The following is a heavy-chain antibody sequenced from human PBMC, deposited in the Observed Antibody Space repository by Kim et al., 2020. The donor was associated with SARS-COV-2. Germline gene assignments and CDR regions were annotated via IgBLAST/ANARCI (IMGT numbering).Heavy chain of an antibody. D-gene: IGHD3-10*01. V-gene: IGHV3-30*18. CDR3: AKGGDYGSVNYYVGAFDP. CDR1: GFEFSIYH. Sequence: GGSLRLSCAASGFEFSIYHMNWVRQAPGKGLECVAVISYDGYNRYYRDSVKGRFTISRDDSKNMVYLQMNSLRTEDTATYYCAKGGDYGSVNYYVGAFDPWGQGTLVTVSS. J-gene: IGHJ5*02. CDR2: ISYDGYNR.